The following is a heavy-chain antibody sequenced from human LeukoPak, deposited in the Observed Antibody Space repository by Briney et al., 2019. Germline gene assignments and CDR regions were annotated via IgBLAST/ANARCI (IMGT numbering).Heavy chain of an antibody. CDR2: IYYSGST. V-gene: IGHV4-59*12. CDR1: GGSISIYY. J-gene: IGHJ4*02. CDR3: ARVFRREGRIAAAGIDY. D-gene: IGHD6-13*01. Sequence: SETLSLTCTVSGGSISIYYWSWIRQPPGKGLEWIGNIYYSGSTNYKASLKSRVTISVDTSKNQFSLKLSSVTAADTAVYYCARVFRREGRIAAAGIDYWGQGTLVTVSS.